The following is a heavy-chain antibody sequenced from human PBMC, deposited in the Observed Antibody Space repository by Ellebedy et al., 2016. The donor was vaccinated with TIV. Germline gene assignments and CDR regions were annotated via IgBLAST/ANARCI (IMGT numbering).Heavy chain of an antibody. CDR1: GFIFRNFA. CDR2: ISYDGNTQ. D-gene: IGHD3-3*01. V-gene: IGHV3-30-3*01. Sequence: GGSLRLSXRASGFIFRNFAMHWVRQAPGKGLEWVAFISYDGNTQYYADSVKGRFTMSRDNANDTLFLNINNLGAEDTAVYYCAREKFFGVGIADSWGQGTLVTVSS. CDR3: AREKFFGVGIADS. J-gene: IGHJ4*02.